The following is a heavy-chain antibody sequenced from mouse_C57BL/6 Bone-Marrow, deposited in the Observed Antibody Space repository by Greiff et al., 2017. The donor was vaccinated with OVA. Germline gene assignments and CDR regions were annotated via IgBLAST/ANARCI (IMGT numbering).Heavy chain of an antibody. V-gene: IGHV3-6*01. CDR3: ARNHYYGFAMDY. J-gene: IGHJ4*01. CDR2: ISYDGSN. D-gene: IGHD2-2*01. Sequence: EVQLQESGPGLVKPSQSLSLTCSVTGYSITSGYYWNWIRQFPGNKLEWMGYISYDGSNNYNPSLKNRISITRDTSKNQFFLKLNSVTTEDTATYYCARNHYYGFAMDYWGQGTSVTVSS. CDR1: GYSITSGYY.